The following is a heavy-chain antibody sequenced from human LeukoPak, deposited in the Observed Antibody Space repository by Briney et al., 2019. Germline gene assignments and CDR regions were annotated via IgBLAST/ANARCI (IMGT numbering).Heavy chain of an antibody. CDR3: ARTSDGYFDY. J-gene: IGHJ4*02. CDR1: GGTFSSYA. V-gene: IGHV1-69*04. Sequence: SVKVSCKASGGTFSSYAISWVRQAPGQGLEWMGRIIPILGIANYAQKLQGRVTITADKSTSTAYMELSSLRSEDTAVYYCARTSDGYFDYWGQGTLVTVSS. D-gene: IGHD6-6*01. CDR2: IIPILGIA.